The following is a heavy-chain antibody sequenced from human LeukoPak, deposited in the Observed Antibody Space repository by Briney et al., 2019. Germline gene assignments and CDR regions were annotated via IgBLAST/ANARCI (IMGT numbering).Heavy chain of an antibody. Sequence: GGSLRLSCAASGFTFSSYAMHWVRQAPGKGLEYVSAISSNGGSTYYANSVKGRFTISRDNSKNTLYLQMGSLRAEDMAVYYCARADGGSYYDYGGQGTLVTVSS. J-gene: IGHJ4*02. CDR3: ARADGGSYYDY. CDR2: ISSNGGST. CDR1: GFTFSSYA. V-gene: IGHV3-64*01. D-gene: IGHD1-26*01.